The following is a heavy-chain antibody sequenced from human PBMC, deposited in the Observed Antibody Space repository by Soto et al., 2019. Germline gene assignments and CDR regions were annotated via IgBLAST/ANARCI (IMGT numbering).Heavy chain of an antibody. CDR1: GFTFSSYA. J-gene: IGHJ6*02. CDR3: AREVAAAGLYGMDV. V-gene: IGHV3-30-3*01. Sequence: QVQLVESGGGVVQPGRSLRLSCAASGFTFSSYAMHWVRQAPGKGLEWVAVISYDGSNKYYADSVKGRFTISRDNSKNTLYLQMNSPRAEDTAVYYCAREVAAAGLYGMDVWGQGTTVTVSS. D-gene: IGHD6-13*01. CDR2: ISYDGSNK.